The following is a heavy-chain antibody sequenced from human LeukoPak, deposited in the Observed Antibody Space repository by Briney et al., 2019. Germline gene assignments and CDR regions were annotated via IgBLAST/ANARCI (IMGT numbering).Heavy chain of an antibody. CDR2: ISYDGSNK. J-gene: IGHJ4*02. Sequence: QPGGSLRLSCAASGFTFSSYGMHWVRQAPGKGLEWVAVISYDGSNKRYADSVKGRFTISRDNSKNTVNLQMNSLRTEDTAVYYCAKETTLRYFDYWGQGTLVTVSS. CDR3: AKETTLRYFDY. V-gene: IGHV3-30*18. D-gene: IGHD1-1*01. CDR1: GFTFSSYG.